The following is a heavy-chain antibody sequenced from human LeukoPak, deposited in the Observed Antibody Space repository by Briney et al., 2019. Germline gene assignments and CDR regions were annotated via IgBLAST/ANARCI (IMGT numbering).Heavy chain of an antibody. CDR2: IIPVFGTP. J-gene: IGHJ4*02. Sequence: GSSVKVSCKASGGTFSSYAINWVRQATGQGLEWMGEIIPVFGTPNYAHKFQGRVTITADESTTTAYMELSSLRSEDTAVYYCARDLDSSGYYYTWYWGQGTLVTVSS. V-gene: IGHV1-69*01. D-gene: IGHD3-22*01. CDR1: GGTFSSYA. CDR3: ARDLDSSGYYYTWY.